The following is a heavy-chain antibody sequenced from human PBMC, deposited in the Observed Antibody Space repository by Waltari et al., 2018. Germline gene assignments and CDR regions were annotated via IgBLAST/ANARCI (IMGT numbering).Heavy chain of an antibody. CDR3: ARYGWFRGRNWLGP. Sequence: EVQLLESGGALVQPGGSLRLSCAASGFTFSSYAMSWVRQAPGKGLDWVSAISDSGDTSFYADSVKGRFSISRDNSKNTLYLQMNSLRAEDTALYSCARYGWFRGRNWLGPWGQGTMVTVSS. CDR2: ISDSGDTS. J-gene: IGHJ5*02. V-gene: IGHV3-23*01. CDR1: GFTFSSYA. D-gene: IGHD6-19*01.